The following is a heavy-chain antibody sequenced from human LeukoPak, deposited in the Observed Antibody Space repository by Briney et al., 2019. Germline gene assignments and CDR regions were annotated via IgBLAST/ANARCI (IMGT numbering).Heavy chain of an antibody. D-gene: IGHD3-10*01. CDR1: GYTFTNYP. V-gene: IGHV1-18*01. Sequence: ASVKVSCKTSGYTFTNYPITWVRQAPGQGLEWMGWTSVYNTNTEANYAQKFQGRVTMTTDTSTSTAYMELRSLRSDDTAVYYCARVRGYYGSGHDAFDFWGQGTMVTVSS. CDR2: TSVYNTNT. J-gene: IGHJ3*01. CDR3: ARVRGYYGSGHDAFDF.